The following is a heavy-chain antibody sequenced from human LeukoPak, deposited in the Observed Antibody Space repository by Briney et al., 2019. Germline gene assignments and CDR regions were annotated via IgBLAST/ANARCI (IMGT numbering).Heavy chain of an antibody. D-gene: IGHD2-21*01. CDR3: ARAPGGYSVHAEYFQH. CDR1: GGSFSDYY. Sequence: SETLSLTCAVDGGSFSDYYWSWIRHPPGKGLEWIGEINHSGSTNYNPSLKSRVTISVDTSKNQFSLKLSSVTAADTAVYYCARAPGGYSVHAEYFQHWGQDTLVTVSS. CDR2: INHSGST. J-gene: IGHJ1*01. V-gene: IGHV4-34*01.